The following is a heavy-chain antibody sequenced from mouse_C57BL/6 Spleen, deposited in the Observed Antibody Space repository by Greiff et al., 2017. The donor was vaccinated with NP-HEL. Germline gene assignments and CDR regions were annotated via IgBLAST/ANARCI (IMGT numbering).Heavy chain of an antibody. CDR1: GYTFTDYE. CDR3: TGGNDGYFYFEY. V-gene: IGHV1-15*01. Sequence: VQLQESGAELVRPGASVTLSCKASGYTFTDYEMHWVKQTPVQGLEWIGDIDPETGGTAYNQKFKGKATLTADKSSSTAYMELRSLTSDDSAVYSCTGGNDGYFYFEYWGQGTTLTVSS. D-gene: IGHD2-3*01. CDR2: IDPETGGT. J-gene: IGHJ2*01.